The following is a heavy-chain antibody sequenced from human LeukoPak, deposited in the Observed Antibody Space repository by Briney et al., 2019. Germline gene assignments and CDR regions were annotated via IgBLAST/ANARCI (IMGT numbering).Heavy chain of an antibody. V-gene: IGHV3-48*04. Sequence: GGSLRLSCAASGFTFSSYSMNWVRQAPGKGLEWVSYISSSSSTIYYADSAKGRFTISRDNAKNSLYLQMNSLRAKDTAVYYCAREGYSYGYDYWGQGTLVTVSS. CDR1: GFTFSSYS. CDR2: ISSSSSTI. J-gene: IGHJ4*02. CDR3: AREGYSYGYDY. D-gene: IGHD5-18*01.